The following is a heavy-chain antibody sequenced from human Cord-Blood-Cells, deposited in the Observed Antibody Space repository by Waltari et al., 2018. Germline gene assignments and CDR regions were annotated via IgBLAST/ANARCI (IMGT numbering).Heavy chain of an antibody. Sequence: QVQLQESGPGLVKPSETLSLTCTVSGGSISSYYWSWIRTPPGKGLEWMGYIYYRGSTNYTPSLKSRVSISVDTSKNQFSLKLSSVTAADTAVYDCARHEGSYDFWSGYDYWGQGTLVTVSS. J-gene: IGHJ4*02. D-gene: IGHD3-3*01. CDR3: ARHEGSYDFWSGYDY. CDR2: IYYRGST. CDR1: GGSISSYY. V-gene: IGHV4-59*08.